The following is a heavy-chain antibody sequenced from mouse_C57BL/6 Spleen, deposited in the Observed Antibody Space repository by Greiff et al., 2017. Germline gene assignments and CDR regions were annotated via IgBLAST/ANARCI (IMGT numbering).Heavy chain of an antibody. CDR3: ARGGYGNSFYYAMDY. CDR1: GYTFTDYE. V-gene: IGHV1-15*01. Sequence: QVQLQQSGAELVRPGASVTLSCKASGYTFTDYEMHWVKQTPVHGLEWIGAIDPETGGTAYNQKFKGKAILTADKSSSTAYMELRSLTSEDTAVYYCARGGYGNSFYYAMDYWGQGTSVTVSS. D-gene: IGHD2-1*01. CDR2: IDPETGGT. J-gene: IGHJ4*01.